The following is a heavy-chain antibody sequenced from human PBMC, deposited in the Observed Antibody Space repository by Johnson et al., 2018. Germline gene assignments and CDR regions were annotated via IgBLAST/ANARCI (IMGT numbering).Heavy chain of an antibody. CDR2: IYYSGST. J-gene: IGHJ6*03. Sequence: QVQLQESGPGLVKPSETLSLTCTVSGGSISSYYWSWIRQPPGKGLEWIGYIYYSGSTNYNPSLKSRVTISVDTSKNQFSLKLSSLTAADTAVYYCARDSPAAPYYYYYMDVWGKGTTVTVSS. D-gene: IGHD6-13*01. CDR3: ARDSPAAPYYYYYMDV. V-gene: IGHV4-59*01. CDR1: GGSISSYY.